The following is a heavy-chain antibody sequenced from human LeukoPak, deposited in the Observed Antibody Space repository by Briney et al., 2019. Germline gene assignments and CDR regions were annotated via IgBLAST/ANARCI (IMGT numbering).Heavy chain of an antibody. CDR2: IYYSGST. Sequence: PSETLSLTCTASGGSISSYYWSWIRQPPGKGLEWIGYIYYSGSTNYNPSLKNRVTISVDTSKSQFSLKLSSVTAADTAVYYCARNYGTRTRYYFDYWGQGTMVTVSS. CDR1: GGSISSYY. D-gene: IGHD4-17*01. J-gene: IGHJ4*02. V-gene: IGHV4-59*01. CDR3: ARNYGTRTRYYFDY.